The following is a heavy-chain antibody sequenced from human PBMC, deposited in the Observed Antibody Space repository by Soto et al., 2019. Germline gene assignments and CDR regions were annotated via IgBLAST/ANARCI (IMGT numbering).Heavy chain of an antibody. CDR3: ARERGGATATLDYYYFYMDV. CDR1: GDTFTDYY. J-gene: IGHJ6*03. D-gene: IGHD5-12*01. V-gene: IGHV1-2*04. Sequence: QVQLVQSGAEVKKPGASVTVSCRSSGDTFTDYYMHWVRHAPGQGLEWMGWINPNSGVTKYAQKFQGWVTMTRDTSIRTVYMQLSRLRSDDTAVYYCARERGGATATLDYYYFYMDVWGTGTTVTVSS. CDR2: INPNSGVT.